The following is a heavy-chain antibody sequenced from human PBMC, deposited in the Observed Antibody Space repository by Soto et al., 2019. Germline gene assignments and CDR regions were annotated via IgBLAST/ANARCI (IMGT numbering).Heavy chain of an antibody. V-gene: IGHV3-73*02. D-gene: IGHD2-21*02. CDR3: TRHALQYCGGDCYLLPYFDL. CDR2: IRGKANNYAT. CDR1: GFTFSGSA. Sequence: EVQLVESGGGLVQPGGSLKLSCAASGFTFSGSAMHWVRQPSGKGLSGVARIRGKANNYATAYAASVKGRFTISRDDSKNTAYLQMNSLKTEDTAVYYCTRHALQYCGGDCYLLPYFDLWGRGTLVTVSS. J-gene: IGHJ2*01.